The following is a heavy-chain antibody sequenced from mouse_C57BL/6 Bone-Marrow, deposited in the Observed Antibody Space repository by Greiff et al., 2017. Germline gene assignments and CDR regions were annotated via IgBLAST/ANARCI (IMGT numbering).Heavy chain of an antibody. Sequence: VQLQQSGAELARPGASVKLSCKASGYTFTGYGISWVKQRTGQGLEWIGEIYPRSGNTYYNEKFKGKATLTADKSSSTAYMELRSLTSEDSAVYFCARGYYGSSGWFAYWGQGTLVTVSA. V-gene: IGHV1-81*01. CDR1: GYTFTGYG. D-gene: IGHD1-1*01. CDR3: ARGYYGSSGWFAY. J-gene: IGHJ3*01. CDR2: IYPRSGNT.